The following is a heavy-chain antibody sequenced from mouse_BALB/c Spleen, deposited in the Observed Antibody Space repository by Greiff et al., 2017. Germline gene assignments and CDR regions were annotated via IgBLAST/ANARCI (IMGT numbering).Heavy chain of an antibody. CDR2: INPSSGYT. CDR3: ARLRQQGYRTTSDY. V-gene: IGHV1-4*02. D-gene: IGHD3-2*01. J-gene: IGHJ2*01. CDR1: GYTFTSYT. Sequence: QLQLKESAAELARPGASVKMSCKASGYTFTSYTMHWVKQRPGQGLEWIGYINPSSGYTEYNQKFKDKTTLTADKSSSTAYMQLSSLTSEDSAVYYCARLRQQGYRTTSDYWGQGTTLTVSS.